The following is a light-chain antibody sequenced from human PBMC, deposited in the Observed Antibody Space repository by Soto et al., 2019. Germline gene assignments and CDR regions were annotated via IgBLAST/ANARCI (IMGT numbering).Light chain of an antibody. J-gene: IGKJ5*01. CDR1: QNINNY. CDR3: QQYEILPT. CDR2: DAS. Sequence: DIQMTQSPSSLSASVGDRVTITCQASQNINNYLNWYQQKPVRDPKLLIYDASNLEAGVPSRFRGSVSVTDFTFTISRLQPEDISTYYCQQYEILPTFGQGTRLEIK. V-gene: IGKV1-33*01.